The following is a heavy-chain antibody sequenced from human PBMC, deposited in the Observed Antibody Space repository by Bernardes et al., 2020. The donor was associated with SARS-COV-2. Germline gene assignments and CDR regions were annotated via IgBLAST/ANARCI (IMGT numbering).Heavy chain of an antibody. CDR1: GGTFSSYA. CDR2: IIPIFGTA. D-gene: IGHD3-16*01. V-gene: IGHV1-69*13. Sequence: SVKVSCKASGGTFSSYAISWVRQAPGQGLEWMGGIIPIFGTANYAQKFQGRVTITADESTSTAYMELSSLRSEDTAVYYCARDMDYDYVRGLSGMDVWGQGTTVTVSS. J-gene: IGHJ6*02. CDR3: ARDMDYDYVRGLSGMDV.